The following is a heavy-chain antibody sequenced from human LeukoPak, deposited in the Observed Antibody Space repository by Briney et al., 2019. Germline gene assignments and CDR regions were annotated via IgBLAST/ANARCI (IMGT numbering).Heavy chain of an antibody. V-gene: IGHV5-51*01. J-gene: IGHJ4*02. CDR1: GYRFTSYW. Sequence: RGESLKISCKGSGYRFTSYWIGWVRQMPGKGLEWMGIIYPGDSDTRYSPSFQGQVTISADKSISTAYLQRSSLKASDTAMYYCVRLPLSGASYGVHYWGQGTLVTVSS. CDR2: IYPGDSDT. CDR3: VRLPLSGASYGVHY. D-gene: IGHD2-21*02.